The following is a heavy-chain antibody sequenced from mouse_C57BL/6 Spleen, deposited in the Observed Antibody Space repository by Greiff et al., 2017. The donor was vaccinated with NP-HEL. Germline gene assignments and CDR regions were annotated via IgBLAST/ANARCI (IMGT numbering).Heavy chain of an antibody. J-gene: IGHJ3*01. CDR1: GYAFSSSW. CDR3: SRQLSMPWFAY. V-gene: IGHV1-82*01. Sequence: VQLQQSGPELVKPGASVKISCKASGYAFSSSWMNWVKQRPGKGLEWIGRIYPGDGDTNYNGKFKGKATLTADKSSSTAYMQLSSLTSEDSAVYFCSRQLSMPWFAYWGQGTLVTVSA. CDR2: IYPGDGDT. D-gene: IGHD3-2*02.